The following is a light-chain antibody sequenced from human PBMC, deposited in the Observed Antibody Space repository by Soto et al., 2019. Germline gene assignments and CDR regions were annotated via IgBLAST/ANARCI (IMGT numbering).Light chain of an antibody. CDR2: EVS. V-gene: IGLV2-8*01. J-gene: IGLJ1*01. CDR3: SSYTTSSTDV. Sequence: QSALTQPPSASGSPGQSVTISCTGTSSDVGAYNYVSWYQQHPGKAPKLMIYEVSKRPSGVPDRFSGSKSGNTASLTVSGLQAEDEADYYCSSYTTSSTDVFGPGTKLTVL. CDR1: SSDVGAYNY.